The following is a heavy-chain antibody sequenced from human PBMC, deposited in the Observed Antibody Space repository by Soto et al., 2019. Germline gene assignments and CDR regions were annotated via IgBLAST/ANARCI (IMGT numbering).Heavy chain of an antibody. V-gene: IGHV3-48*01. D-gene: IGHD1-1*01. CDR1: GFSLRSRS. Sequence: PGGSLRLSCAASGFSLRSRSMNWVRQAPGKGLEWVSYISSSSSTIYYTDSVKGRFTISRDNAKNSLYLHMNSLRGEDTAVYYCARGERAQPFAYWGKGTKVTGS. CDR3: ARGERAQPFAY. CDR2: ISSSSSTI. J-gene: IGHJ4*02.